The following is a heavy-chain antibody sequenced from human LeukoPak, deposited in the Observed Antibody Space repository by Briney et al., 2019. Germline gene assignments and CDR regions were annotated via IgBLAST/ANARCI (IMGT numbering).Heavy chain of an antibody. CDR2: MNPNSGNT. Sequence: ASVKVSCKTSGYTFTSYDINWVRQATGQGLEWMGWMNPNSGNTGYAQKFQGRVTITRNTSISTAYMELSSLRSEDTAVYYCARGLEMATIRYGMDVWGKGTTVTISS. CDR1: GYTFTSYD. J-gene: IGHJ6*04. D-gene: IGHD5-24*01. CDR3: ARGLEMATIRYGMDV. V-gene: IGHV1-8*03.